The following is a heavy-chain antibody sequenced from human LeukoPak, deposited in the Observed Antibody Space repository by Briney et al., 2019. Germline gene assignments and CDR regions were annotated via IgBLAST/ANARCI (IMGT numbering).Heavy chain of an antibody. CDR2: FDPEDGET. Sequence: GASVKVSCKVSGYTLTELSMHWVRQAPGKGLEGMGGFDPEDGETIYAQKFQGRVTMTEDTSTDTAYMELSSLRSEDTAVYYCASRVRGVILPFDYWGQGTLVTVSS. J-gene: IGHJ4*02. CDR3: ASRVRGVILPFDY. V-gene: IGHV1-24*01. CDR1: GYTLTELS. D-gene: IGHD3-10*01.